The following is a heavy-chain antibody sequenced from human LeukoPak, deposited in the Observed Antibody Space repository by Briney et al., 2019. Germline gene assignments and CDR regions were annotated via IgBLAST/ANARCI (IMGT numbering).Heavy chain of an antibody. D-gene: IGHD2-2*01. J-gene: IGHJ4*02. V-gene: IGHV3-7*01. CDR1: GFPFSSFW. CDR3: ARAYRRGYFDY. CDR2: IRQDGSEK. Sequence: GGSLRLSCAASGFPFSSFWMSWVRQAPGKGLEWVANIRQDGSEKYYVDSVKGRFTISRDNGNSLYLQMNSLRAEDTAVYYWARAYRRGYFDYWGQGSLVTVSS.